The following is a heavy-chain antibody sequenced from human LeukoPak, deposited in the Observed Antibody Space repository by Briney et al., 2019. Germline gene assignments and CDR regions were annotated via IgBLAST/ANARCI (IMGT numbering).Heavy chain of an antibody. Sequence: SETLSLTCAVSGGSFSGYYWSWIRQPPGKGLEWIGEINHSGSTNYNPSLKSRVTISVDTSKNRFSLELSSVTAADTAVYYCAEGPGFGRLYRYYWGQGTLGPVPP. CDR1: GGSFSGYY. CDR2: INHSGST. J-gene: IGHJ4*02. CDR3: AEGPGFGRLYRYY. D-gene: IGHD3-10*01. V-gene: IGHV4-34*01.